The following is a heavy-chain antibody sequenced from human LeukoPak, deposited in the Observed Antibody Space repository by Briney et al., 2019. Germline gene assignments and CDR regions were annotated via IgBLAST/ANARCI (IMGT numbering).Heavy chain of an antibody. Sequence: KPGGSLRLSCAASGFTFTTYSMNWVRQAPGKGLEWVSSITSSSDSKYYADSIKGRFTISRDNARSSLHLQMNSLRAEDTALYYCAREIMGGTFDYWGQGALVTVSS. CDR2: ITSSSDSK. J-gene: IGHJ4*02. D-gene: IGHD1-26*01. CDR3: AREIMGGTFDY. CDR1: GFTFTTYS. V-gene: IGHV3-21*01.